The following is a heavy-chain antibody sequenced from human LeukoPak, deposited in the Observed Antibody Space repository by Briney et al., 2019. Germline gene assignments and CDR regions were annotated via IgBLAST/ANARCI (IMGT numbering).Heavy chain of an antibody. CDR1: GGSISSYY. V-gene: IGHV4-4*07. CDR3: ARDMGLMSSTSSSSWSESRGYWYFDL. Sequence: SETLSLTCTVSGGSISSYYWSWIRQPAGKGLEWIGRIYTSGSTNYNPSLKSRVTMSVDTSKNQFSLKLSSVTAADTAVYYCARDMGLMSSTSSSSWSESRGYWYFDLWGRGTLVTVSS. D-gene: IGHD6-13*01. J-gene: IGHJ2*01. CDR2: IYTSGST.